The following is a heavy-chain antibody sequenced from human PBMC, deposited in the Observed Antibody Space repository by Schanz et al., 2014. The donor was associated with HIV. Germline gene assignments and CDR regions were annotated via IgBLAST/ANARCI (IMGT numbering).Heavy chain of an antibody. CDR1: GLTFSSSI. D-gene: IGHD2-21*02. CDR2: MSHDGFSK. Sequence: QVQLVESGGGVVQPGRSLRLSCTASGLTFSSSIMHWVRQAPGKGLEWVAGMSHDGFSKYFADSVKGRFTISRDNSKNTLYLQMNSLRTEDTAVYYCAKAAVTDYLDYWGQGTLVTVSS. CDR3: AKAAVTDYLDY. J-gene: IGHJ4*02. V-gene: IGHV3-30-3*01.